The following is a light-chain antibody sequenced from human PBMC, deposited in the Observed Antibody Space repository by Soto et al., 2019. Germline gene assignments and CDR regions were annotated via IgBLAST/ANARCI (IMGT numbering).Light chain of an antibody. CDR2: GAS. V-gene: IGKV3-20*01. CDR1: QSVSSYY. Sequence: EIVLTQSPGTLSLSPGERATLSCRASQSVSSYYLAWYQQKPGQAPRLLIYGASSRATGIPDRFRASGSGTDFTLTISRLEPEDFAVYYCQQYASSSRTFGPGTKVEIK. CDR3: QQYASSSRT. J-gene: IGKJ1*01.